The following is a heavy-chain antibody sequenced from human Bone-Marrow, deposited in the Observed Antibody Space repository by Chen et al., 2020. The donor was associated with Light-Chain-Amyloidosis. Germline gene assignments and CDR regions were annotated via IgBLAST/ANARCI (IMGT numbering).Heavy chain of an antibody. J-gene: IGHJ4*02. CDR1: GFTFSDHI. CDR3: AREGGYTSKLDY. V-gene: IGHV3-21*01. D-gene: IGHD5-12*01. CDR2: VTSSSSFM. Sequence: EVQLVESGGGLVKPGGSLRLTCAASGFTFSDHIMHWVRQAPGKGLEWVSSVTSSSSFMYDADSVKGRFSISRDNAKSSLYLQMNSLRAEDMAVYYCAREGGYTSKLDYWGQGTLVTVSS.